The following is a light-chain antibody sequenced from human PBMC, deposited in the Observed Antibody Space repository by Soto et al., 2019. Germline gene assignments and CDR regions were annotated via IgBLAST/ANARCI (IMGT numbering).Light chain of an antibody. CDR2: AAS. CDR1: QGIIDY. Sequence: DIQMTQSPSSLSASVGDTVAITCRASQGIIDYLAWFQQRPGQAPKLLIYAASTLHTGVPARFSGSGAGTDFTLTISSLQPEDAATYYCQKHDSAPHTFGQGTKVEIK. V-gene: IGKV1-27*01. CDR3: QKHDSAPHT. J-gene: IGKJ1*01.